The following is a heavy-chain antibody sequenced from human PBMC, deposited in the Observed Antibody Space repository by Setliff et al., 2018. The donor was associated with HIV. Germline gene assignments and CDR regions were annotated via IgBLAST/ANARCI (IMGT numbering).Heavy chain of an antibody. CDR1: GYTFAAYY. CDR2: MNPNSGNT. V-gene: IGHV1-8*02. Sequence: GASVKVSCKASGYTFAAYYINWVRQATGQGLEWMGWMNPNSGNTGYAQKFQGRVTITADRFTNTAYMELTSLRSDDTAVYFCAREPPEVTITTHKLDIWGQGTLVTVSS. CDR3: AREPPEVTITTHKLDI. J-gene: IGHJ3*02. D-gene: IGHD1-1*01.